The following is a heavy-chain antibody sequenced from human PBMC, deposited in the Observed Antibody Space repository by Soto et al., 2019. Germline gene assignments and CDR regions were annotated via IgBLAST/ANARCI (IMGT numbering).Heavy chain of an antibody. Sequence: QVQLVQSGAEVKKPGSSVKVSCKASGGTFSSYTISWVRQAPGQGLEWMGRIIPILGIANYAQKFQGRVTITADKSTSTAYMELSSLRSEDTAVYYCARGAHGEGAYGMDVWCQGTTVTVSS. CDR1: GGTFSSYT. V-gene: IGHV1-69*02. CDR2: IIPILGIA. CDR3: ARGAHGEGAYGMDV. D-gene: IGHD3-10*01. J-gene: IGHJ6*02.